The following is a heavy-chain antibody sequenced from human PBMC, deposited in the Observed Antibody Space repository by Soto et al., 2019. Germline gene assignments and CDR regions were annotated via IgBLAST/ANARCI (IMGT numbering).Heavy chain of an antibody. D-gene: IGHD3-10*01. CDR1: GYVFINYG. CDR3: ARDLDGSGSYYTDF. CDR2: ISRHNGNT. J-gene: IGHJ4*02. Sequence: ASVKVSCKASGYVFINYGISWVRQAPGQGLEWMGWISRHNGNTNYAQKFRGRITMTTDASTSTAYMELRSLRSDDTAVYYCARDLDGSGSYYTDFWGQGTLVTVSS. V-gene: IGHV1-18*01.